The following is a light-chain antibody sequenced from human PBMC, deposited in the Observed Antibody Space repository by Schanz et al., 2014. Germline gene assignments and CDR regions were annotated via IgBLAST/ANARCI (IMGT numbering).Light chain of an antibody. CDR2: DVT. V-gene: IGLV2-14*03. J-gene: IGLJ3*02. Sequence: QSALTQPASVSGSPGQSITISCTGTSSDVGNYNYVSWYRHHPGKAPKLIIFDVTSRPSGVPDRFSGSKSGTSASLAISGLQYDDEDDYYCSTWDDILNGQGVFGGGTKLTVL. CDR3: STWDDILNGQGV. CDR1: SSDVGNYNY.